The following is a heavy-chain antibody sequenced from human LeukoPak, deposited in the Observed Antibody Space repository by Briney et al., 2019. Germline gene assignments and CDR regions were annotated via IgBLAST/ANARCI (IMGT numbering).Heavy chain of an antibody. V-gene: IGHV3-7*01. Sequence: GGSLRLSCAASGFTYSAYWMSWVRQAPGKGLEWVANIKQDGSEKYYVDSVNGRFTISRDYAKNSLYLQMNSLRAEDTAVYYCARAMVTSKYGLDYWGQGTLVSVSS. J-gene: IGHJ4*02. D-gene: IGHD5-18*01. CDR2: IKQDGSEK. CDR1: GFTYSAYW. CDR3: ARAMVTSKYGLDY.